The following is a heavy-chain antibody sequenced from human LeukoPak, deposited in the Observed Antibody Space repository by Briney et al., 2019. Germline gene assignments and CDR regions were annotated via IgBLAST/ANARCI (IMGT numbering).Heavy chain of an antibody. V-gene: IGHV3-23*01. Sequence: GGSLRLSCAASGFTFSSYAMSWVRQAPGKGLEWVSAISGSGGSTYYADSVKGRFTISRDDSKNTLYLQMNSLRAEDTAVYYCAKDLDYYDSSGYFDYWGQGTLVTVSS. CDR3: AKDLDYYDSSGYFDY. J-gene: IGHJ4*02. CDR2: ISGSGGST. CDR1: GFTFSSYA. D-gene: IGHD3-22*01.